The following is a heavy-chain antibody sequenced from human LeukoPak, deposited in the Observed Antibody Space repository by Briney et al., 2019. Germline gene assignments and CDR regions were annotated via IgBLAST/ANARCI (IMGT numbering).Heavy chain of an antibody. J-gene: IGHJ5*02. Sequence: ASVKVSCKASGYTFTGYYMHWVRQAPGQGLEWMGGFDPEDGETIYAQKFQGRVTMTRDMSTTTDYMELSSLRSEDTAVYYCARDNSVGDIAWWFDPWGQGTLVTVSS. V-gene: IGHV1-46*01. CDR1: GYTFTGYY. CDR2: FDPEDGET. CDR3: ARDNSVGDIAWWFDP. D-gene: IGHD3-16*02.